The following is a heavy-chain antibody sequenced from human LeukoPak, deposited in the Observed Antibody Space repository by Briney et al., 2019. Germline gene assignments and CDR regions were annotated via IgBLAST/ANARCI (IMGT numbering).Heavy chain of an antibody. Sequence: PSETLSLTCTVSGGSISSYYWNWIRQPPGKGLEWIGYIYYSGSPNYNPSLKSRVTISVDTSKNQFSLKLSSVTAADTAVYYCARRNYGSGSTHYWGQGTLVTVSS. CDR1: GGSISSYY. V-gene: IGHV4-59*12. CDR3: ARRNYGSGSTHY. CDR2: IYYSGSP. D-gene: IGHD3-10*01. J-gene: IGHJ4*02.